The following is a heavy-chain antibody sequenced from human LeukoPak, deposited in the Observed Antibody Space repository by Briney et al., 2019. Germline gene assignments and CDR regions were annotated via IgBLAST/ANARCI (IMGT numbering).Heavy chain of an antibody. Sequence: TGGSLRLSCAASGFTFSSYAMSWVRQAPGKGLEWVSAISGSGGSTYHADSVKGRFTISRDNSKNTLYLQMNSLRAEDTAVYYCAKSRLKDWGSYWGQGTLVTVSS. V-gene: IGHV3-23*01. CDR3: AKSRLKDWGSY. D-gene: IGHD3-16*01. CDR1: GFTFSSYA. CDR2: ISGSGGST. J-gene: IGHJ4*02.